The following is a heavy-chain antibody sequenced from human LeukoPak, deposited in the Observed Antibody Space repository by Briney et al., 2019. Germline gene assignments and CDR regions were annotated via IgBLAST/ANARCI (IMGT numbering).Heavy chain of an antibody. CDR1: GDSVSSSSYY. V-gene: IGHV4-39*01. CDR3: ARGLGDSPYSSSWYYYYYMDV. CDR2: IYYTGST. J-gene: IGHJ6*03. Sequence: SETLSLTCTVSGDSVSSSSYYWGWIRQPPGKRLEWIGRIYYTGSTYYNPSLKSRVTISADTSKNQFSRKLTSVTAADTAVYYCARGLGDSPYSSSWYYYYYMDVWGKGTTVTVSS. D-gene: IGHD6-13*01.